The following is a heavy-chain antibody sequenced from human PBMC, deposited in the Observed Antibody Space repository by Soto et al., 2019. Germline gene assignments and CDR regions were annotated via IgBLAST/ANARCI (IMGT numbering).Heavy chain of an antibody. CDR1: GFAFSTYS. V-gene: IGHV3-48*02. CDR2: ISSTSSNTQ. D-gene: IGHD3-16*01. CDR3: ARRGMTAFDY. Sequence: GGSLRLSCAASGFAFSTYSMNWVRQAPGKGLEWVSYISSTSSNTQYYADSVKGRFTISRDNAKNSLFLQMTSLRDEDTAVYYCARRGMTAFDYWGQGILVTVSS. J-gene: IGHJ4*02.